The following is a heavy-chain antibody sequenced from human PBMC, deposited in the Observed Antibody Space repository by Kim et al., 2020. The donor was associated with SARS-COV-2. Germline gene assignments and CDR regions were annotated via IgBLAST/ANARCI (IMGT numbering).Heavy chain of an antibody. V-gene: IGHV4-59*11. Sequence: SETLSLTCTVSGGSISSHYWSWIRQAPGKGLEWIGYIYYTGSTDYDPSLKSRVTISIDTSKTQFSLKLRSVTAADTAVYYCARGLSDYYYGMDVWGQGTTVTVSS. J-gene: IGHJ6*02. CDR2: IYYTGST. CDR3: ARGLSDYYYGMDV. CDR1: GGSISSHY.